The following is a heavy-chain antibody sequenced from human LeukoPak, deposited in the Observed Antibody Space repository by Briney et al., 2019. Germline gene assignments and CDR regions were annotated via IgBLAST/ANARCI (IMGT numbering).Heavy chain of an antibody. D-gene: IGHD2-15*01. V-gene: IGHV3-23*01. Sequence: GGSLRLSCAASGFTFSSYAMSWVRQAPGKGLEWVSAISGSGGSTYYADSVKGRFTISRDNSKNTLYLQMNSLRAEDTAVYYCAKALWGYCSGGSCRLSYWGQGTLVTVSS. CDR3: AKALWGYCSGGSCRLSY. J-gene: IGHJ4*02. CDR1: GFTFSSYA. CDR2: ISGSGGST.